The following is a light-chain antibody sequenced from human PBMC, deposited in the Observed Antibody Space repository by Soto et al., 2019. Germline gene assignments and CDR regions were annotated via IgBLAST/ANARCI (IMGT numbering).Light chain of an antibody. CDR3: QQYHIWPAWT. Sequence: EIVLTQSPGTLSLSPGERATLSCRASQSVSSNNLAWYQQKPGQAPRLLIFGASSRATGIPDRFSGSGSGTHFTLTISSLQSEDFAVYFCQQYHIWPAWTFGQGTKVELK. V-gene: IGKV3-20*01. J-gene: IGKJ1*01. CDR1: QSVSSNN. CDR2: GAS.